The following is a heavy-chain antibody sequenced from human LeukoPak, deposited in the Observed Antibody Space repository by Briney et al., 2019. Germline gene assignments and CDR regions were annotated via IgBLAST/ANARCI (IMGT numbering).Heavy chain of an antibody. CDR2: ISHDGMNA. CDR1: GLHFSGTA. Sequence: PGGSLRLSCAASGLHFSGTAMSWVRQAPGKGLEWFSAISHDGMNAYYADSVKGRFTISRDNSKKTVSLEMSSLTAADTGVYYCAKDGAQYSSGPECDPRGQGALVTVSP. D-gene: IGHD6-19*01. CDR3: AKDGAQYSSGPECDP. J-gene: IGHJ5*02. V-gene: IGHV3-23*01.